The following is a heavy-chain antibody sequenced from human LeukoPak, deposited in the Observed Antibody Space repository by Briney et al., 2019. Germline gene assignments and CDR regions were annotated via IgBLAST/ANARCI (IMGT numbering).Heavy chain of an antibody. D-gene: IGHD3-22*01. J-gene: IGHJ4*02. V-gene: IGHV4-4*07. Sequence: TSETLSLTCTVSGGSISSYYWSWIRQPAGKGLEWIGRIYTSGSTNYNPSLKSRVTMSVDPSKNQFSMKLSSVTAADTAVYYCARYSTTYYYDSSGYYYFDYWGQGTLVTVSS. CDR2: IYTSGST. CDR3: ARYSTTYYYDSSGYYYFDY. CDR1: GGSISSYY.